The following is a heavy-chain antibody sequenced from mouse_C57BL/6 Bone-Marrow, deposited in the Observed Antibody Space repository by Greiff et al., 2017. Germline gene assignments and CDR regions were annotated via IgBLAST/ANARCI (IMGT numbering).Heavy chain of an antibody. CDR3: ARDYGSSYDYYAMDY. V-gene: IGHV5-16*01. J-gene: IGHJ4*01. CDR2: INYDGSST. Sequence: EVQVVESEGGLVQPGSSMKLSCTASGFTFSDYYMAWVRQVPEKGLEWVANINYDGSSTYYLDSLKSRFIISRDNAKNILYLQMSSLKSEDTATYYCARDYGSSYDYYAMDYWGQGTSVTVSS. CDR1: GFTFSDYY. D-gene: IGHD1-1*01.